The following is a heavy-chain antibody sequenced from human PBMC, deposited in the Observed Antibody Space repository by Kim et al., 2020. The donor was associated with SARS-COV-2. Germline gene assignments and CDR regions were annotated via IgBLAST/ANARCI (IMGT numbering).Heavy chain of an antibody. V-gene: IGHV4-34*01. CDR2: INHSGST. Sequence: SETLSLTCAVYGGSFSGYYWSWIRQPPGKGLEWIGEINHSGSTNYNPSLKSRVTISVDTSKNQFSLKLSSVTAADTAVYYCARGPNDYGHDYWGQGTLVTVSS. CDR3: ARGPNDYGHDY. D-gene: IGHD4-17*01. CDR1: GGSFSGYY. J-gene: IGHJ4*02.